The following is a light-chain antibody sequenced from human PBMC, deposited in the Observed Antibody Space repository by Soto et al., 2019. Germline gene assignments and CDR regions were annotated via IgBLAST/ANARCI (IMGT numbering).Light chain of an antibody. CDR3: SSYTSSSTS. CDR1: SSDVGGYNY. CDR2: DVS. V-gene: IGLV2-14*01. J-gene: IGLJ1*01. Sequence: QSVLTQPASVSGSPGQSITISCTGTSSDVGGYNYVSWYQQHPGKAPKLMIYDVSNRPSGVSNRFSGSKSGNTASLTISGLQAEDEADYYCSSYTSSSTSFGTGTKV.